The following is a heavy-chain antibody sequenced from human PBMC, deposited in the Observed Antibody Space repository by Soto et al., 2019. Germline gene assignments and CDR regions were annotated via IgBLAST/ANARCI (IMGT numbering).Heavy chain of an antibody. J-gene: IGHJ5*02. V-gene: IGHV1-2*02. CDR3: ARDRGPSSGYYPYWFDP. D-gene: IGHD3-22*01. Sequence: ASVKVSCKASGYTFTGYYMHWVRQAPGQGLERMGWINPNSGGTNYAQKFQGRVTITADESTSTAYMELSSLRSEDTAVYYCARDRGPSSGYYPYWFDPWGQGTLVTVSS. CDR2: INPNSGGT. CDR1: GYTFTGYY.